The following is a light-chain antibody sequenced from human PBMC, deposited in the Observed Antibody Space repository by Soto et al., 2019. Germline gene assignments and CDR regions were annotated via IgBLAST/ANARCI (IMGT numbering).Light chain of an antibody. CDR1: SNDVGGYNF. V-gene: IGLV2-11*01. Sequence: QSVLTQPRSVSGSPGQSVTISCTGTSNDVGGYNFVSWYQQHPGKVPKLFIYDVSRRPSGVPERFSGSKSGNSASLTISGLQAEDEAEYYCSSYAGSYTLVFGGGTTLTVL. CDR2: DVS. J-gene: IGLJ2*01. CDR3: SSYAGSYTLV.